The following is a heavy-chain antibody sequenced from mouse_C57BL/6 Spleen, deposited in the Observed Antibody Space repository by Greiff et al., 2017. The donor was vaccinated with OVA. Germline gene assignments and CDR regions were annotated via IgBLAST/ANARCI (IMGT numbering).Heavy chain of an antibody. CDR2: ISSGGSYT. Sequence: EVQLVESGGDLVKPGGSLKLSCAASGFTFSSYGMSWVRQTPDKRLEWVATISSGGSYTYSPDSVKGRFTISRDNAKNTLYLQMSSLKSEDTAMYYCARPRSTMVISFDYWGQGTTLTVSS. CDR3: ARPRSTMVISFDY. V-gene: IGHV5-6*01. D-gene: IGHD2-2*01. J-gene: IGHJ2*01. CDR1: GFTFSSYG.